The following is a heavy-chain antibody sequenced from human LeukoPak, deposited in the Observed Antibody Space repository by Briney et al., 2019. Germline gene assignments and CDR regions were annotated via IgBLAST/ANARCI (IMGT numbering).Heavy chain of an antibody. V-gene: IGHV3-74*01. CDR3: TRGPTVATGISDC. CDR2: INTDGSVT. J-gene: IGHJ4*02. D-gene: IGHD6-13*01. Sequence: GGSLRLSCAASGFTFSSYWMHWVRQAPGKGLVWVSCINTDGSVTTFADSVKGRFTISRDNAKNTLYLQMDSLRAEDTAVYYCTRGPTVATGISDCWGQGTLVTVSS. CDR1: GFTFSSYW.